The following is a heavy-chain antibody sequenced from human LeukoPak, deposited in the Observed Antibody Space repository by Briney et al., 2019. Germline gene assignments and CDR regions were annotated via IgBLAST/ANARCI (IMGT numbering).Heavy chain of an antibody. J-gene: IGHJ4*02. CDR1: GFIFNNYV. CDR3: AKVGDYYDRSGYYWEYYFDY. Sequence: PGGSLRLSCAASGFIFNNYVMSWVRQGPGKGLEWVSASGGGGGRTYYADSVKGRFTISRDNSKNTLYLQMNSLRAEDTAVYYCAKVGDYYDRSGYYWEYYFDYWGQGTLVTVSS. D-gene: IGHD3-22*01. CDR2: SGGGGGRT. V-gene: IGHV3-23*01.